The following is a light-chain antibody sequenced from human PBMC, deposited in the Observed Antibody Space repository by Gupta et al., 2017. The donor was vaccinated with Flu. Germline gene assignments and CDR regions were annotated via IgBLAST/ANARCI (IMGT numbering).Light chain of an antibody. J-gene: IGLJ2*01. Sequence: SSDVGAYNHVSWYQQHPGNAPKLMIYDVSERPSGVPDRFSGPKSGNTASLTVSGLQADDEADYYCSSYTTFGDHVVFGGGTKLTVL. CDR3: SSYTTFGDHVV. V-gene: IGLV2-8*01. CDR2: DVS. CDR1: SSDVGAYNH.